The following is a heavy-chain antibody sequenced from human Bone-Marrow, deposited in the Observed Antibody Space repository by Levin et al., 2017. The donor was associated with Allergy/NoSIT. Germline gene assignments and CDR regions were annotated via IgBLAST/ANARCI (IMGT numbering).Heavy chain of an antibody. V-gene: IGHV3-30*02. J-gene: IGHJ3*02. CDR3: ATDGPSITLVRGVVGAFDI. CDR2: IWHDGRSN. CDR1: GFTFSDYG. D-gene: IGHD3-10*01. Sequence: PGGSLRLSCAASGFTFSDYGMHWVRQAPGKGLEWVSFIWHDGRSNFYADSVKGRFTISRDNSKNTLYLQMDSLRGEDSAMYYCATDGPSITLVRGVVGAFDIWGQGTMVTVSS.